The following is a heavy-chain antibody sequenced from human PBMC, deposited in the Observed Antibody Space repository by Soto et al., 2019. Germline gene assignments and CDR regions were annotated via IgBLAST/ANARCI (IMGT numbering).Heavy chain of an antibody. V-gene: IGHV4-30-4*01. CDR1: GGSISSGDYY. Sequence: SETLSLTCTVSGGSISSGDYYWSWIRQPPGKGLEWIGYIYYSGSTYYNPSLKSRVTISVDTSKNQFSLKLSSVTAADTAVYYCARAAYSRVWELPHFDYWGQGTLVTVSS. D-gene: IGHD1-26*01. CDR2: IYYSGST. J-gene: IGHJ4*02. CDR3: ARAAYSRVWELPHFDY.